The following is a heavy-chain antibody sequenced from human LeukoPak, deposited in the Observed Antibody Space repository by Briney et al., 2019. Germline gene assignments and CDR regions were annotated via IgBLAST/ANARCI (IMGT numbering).Heavy chain of an antibody. J-gene: IGHJ4*02. D-gene: IGHD1-26*01. Sequence: SETLSLTCTVSGGSIRNYYWNWIRQPPGKGLEGIGYIHHSGSTNCSPSLKSRVSISVDTSENQFSLKLSSVTAADTAMYYCASYSGNHDYWGQGTLVTVSS. CDR1: GGSIRNYY. CDR3: ASYSGNHDY. CDR2: IHHSGST. V-gene: IGHV4-59*01.